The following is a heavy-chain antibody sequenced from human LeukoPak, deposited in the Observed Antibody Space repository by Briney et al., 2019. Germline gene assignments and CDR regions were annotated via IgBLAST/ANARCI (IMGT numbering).Heavy chain of an antibody. D-gene: IGHD3-22*01. CDR3: ASRGQAYYYDSSGYYYT. CDR2: INHSEST. Sequence: PSETLSLTCAVYGGSFSGYYWSWIRQPPEKGLEWIGEINHSESTNYNPSLKSRVTISVDTSKNQFSLKLSSVTAADTAVYYCASRGQAYYYDSSGYYYTWGQGTLVTVSS. CDR1: GGSFSGYY. V-gene: IGHV4-34*01. J-gene: IGHJ4*02.